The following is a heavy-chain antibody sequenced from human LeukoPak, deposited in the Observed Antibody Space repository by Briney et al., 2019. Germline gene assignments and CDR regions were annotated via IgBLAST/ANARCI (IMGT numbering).Heavy chain of an antibody. J-gene: IGHJ4*02. D-gene: IGHD1-26*01. CDR2: VYRGGST. CDR3: AREGRYSGSYFVYH. Sequence: GGSLRLSCAASGFTVSSNYMSWVRQAPGKGLEWVSVVYRGGSTYYANSVKGRFTISRDNSKNTLYLQMNSLRAEDTAVYYCAREGRYSGSYFVYHWGQGTLVTVSS. V-gene: IGHV3-66*01. CDR1: GFTVSSNY.